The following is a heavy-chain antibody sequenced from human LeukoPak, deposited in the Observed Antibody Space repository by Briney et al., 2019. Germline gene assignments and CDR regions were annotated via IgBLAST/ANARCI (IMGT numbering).Heavy chain of an antibody. V-gene: IGHV4-31*03. CDR1: GGSISSGGYY. D-gene: IGHD5-18*01. CDR2: IYYSGST. Sequence: SQTLSLTCTVSGGSISSGGYYWSWIRQHPGKGLEWIGYIYYSGSTYYNPSLKSRVTISVDTSKNQFSLKLSSVTAADTAVYYCATLSYRRTYFDNWGQGTLVTVSS. CDR3: ATLSYRRTYFDN. J-gene: IGHJ4*02.